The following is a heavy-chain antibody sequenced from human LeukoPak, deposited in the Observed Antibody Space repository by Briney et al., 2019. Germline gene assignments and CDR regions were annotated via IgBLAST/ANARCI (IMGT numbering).Heavy chain of an antibody. Sequence: GGSLRLSCAASGFTFSSYEMNWVRQAPGEGLEWVSYISSSGSTIYYADSVKGRFTISRDNSKNTLYLQMDSLRAEDTAVYYCAKDFSNYYDSSGYYPLDYWGQGTLVTVSS. CDR1: GFTFSSYE. CDR3: AKDFSNYYDSSGYYPLDY. V-gene: IGHV3-48*03. CDR2: ISSSGSTI. D-gene: IGHD3-22*01. J-gene: IGHJ4*02.